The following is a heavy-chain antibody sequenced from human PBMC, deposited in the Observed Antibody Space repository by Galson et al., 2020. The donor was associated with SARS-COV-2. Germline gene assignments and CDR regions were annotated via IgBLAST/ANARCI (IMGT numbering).Heavy chain of an antibody. J-gene: IGHJ4*02. CDR2: LYYSESN. CDR1: GGSISSSRYS. Sequence: SETLSLTCTVSGGSISSSRYSWACIRQPPGAGLEWIGRLYYSESNYYTPSLTSPVTMSVDTSKNQFSLKLSSVTAAETAVYYCARQILTGYYSFYYFDYWGQGTLVTVSS. D-gene: IGHD3-9*01. V-gene: IGHV4-39*01. CDR3: ARQILTGYYSFYYFDY.